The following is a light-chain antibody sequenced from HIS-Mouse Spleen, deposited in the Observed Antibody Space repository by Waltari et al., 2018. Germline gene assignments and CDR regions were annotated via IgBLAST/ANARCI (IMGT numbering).Light chain of an antibody. V-gene: IGKV3-15*01. Sequence: EIVMTQSPATLSVSPGERATLSCRASQSVSSNLAWYQQKPGQAPRLLIYGSSTRATGIPGRFSGSGSGTEFTLTISSMQSEDFAVYYWQQYNNWPFTFGPGTKVDIK. CDR2: GSS. CDR1: QSVSSN. J-gene: IGKJ3*01. CDR3: QQYNNWPFT.